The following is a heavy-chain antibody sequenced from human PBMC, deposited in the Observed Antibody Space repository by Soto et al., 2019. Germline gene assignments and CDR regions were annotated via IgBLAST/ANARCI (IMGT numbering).Heavy chain of an antibody. CDR2: IYPGDSDT. Sequence: PGESLKISCKGSGYSFTSYWIGWVRQMPWKGLEWMGIIYPGDSDTRYSPSFQGQVTISADKSISTAYLQWSSLRASDTAMYYCARHTAGYSSGRDYYGMDVWGQGTTVTVSS. D-gene: IGHD6-19*01. CDR3: ARHTAGYSSGRDYYGMDV. J-gene: IGHJ6*02. V-gene: IGHV5-51*01. CDR1: GYSFTSYW.